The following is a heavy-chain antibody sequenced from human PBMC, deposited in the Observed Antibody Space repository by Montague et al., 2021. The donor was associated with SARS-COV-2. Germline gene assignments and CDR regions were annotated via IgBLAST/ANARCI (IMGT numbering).Heavy chain of an antibody. CDR1: GGSVSSSPYY. J-gene: IGHJ6*03. Sequence: SETLSLTCTVSGGSVSSSPYYWGWIRQPPGRGLEWVGSISYSGRTXFSPSLESRLTISVDSSENQLSLRLSSVTAADTAVYYCASSYYYGSGTYVYNYYMDVWGKGTTVTVSS. CDR2: ISYSGRT. V-gene: IGHV4-39*01. CDR3: ASSYYYGSGTYVYNYYMDV. D-gene: IGHD3-10*01.